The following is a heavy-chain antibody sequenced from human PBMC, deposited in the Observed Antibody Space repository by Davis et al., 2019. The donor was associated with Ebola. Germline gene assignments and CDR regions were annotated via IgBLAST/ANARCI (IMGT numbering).Heavy chain of an antibody. CDR3: ARFAKYYYYYGMDV. CDR2: MNPNSGNT. CDR1: GYTFTSYG. Sequence: ASVKVSCKASGYTFTSYGISWVRQAPGQGLEWMGWMNPNSGNTGYAQKFQGRVTMTRNTSISTAYMELSSLRSEDTAVYYCARFAKYYYYYGMDVWGQGTTVTVSS. J-gene: IGHJ6*02. V-gene: IGHV1-8*02.